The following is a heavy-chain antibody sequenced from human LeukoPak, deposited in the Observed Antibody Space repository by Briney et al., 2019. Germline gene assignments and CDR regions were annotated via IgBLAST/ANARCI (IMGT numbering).Heavy chain of an antibody. CDR1: GFTFSSYW. D-gene: IGHD5-18*01. Sequence: GGSLRLSCAASGFTFSSYWMSWVRQAPGKGLECVANIKQDVSEKYYVDSVKGRFTISRDNAKNSLYLQMNSLRAEDTAVYYCVRQIHEYSYGDSWFGPWGQGTLVTVSS. CDR3: VRQIHEYSYGDSWFGP. J-gene: IGHJ5*02. CDR2: IKQDVSEK. V-gene: IGHV3-7*01.